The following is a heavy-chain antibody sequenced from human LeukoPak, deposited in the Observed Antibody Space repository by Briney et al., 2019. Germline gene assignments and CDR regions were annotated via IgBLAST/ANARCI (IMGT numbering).Heavy chain of an antibody. CDR3: ARDARLNNYCSGGSCYFDY. Sequence: ASVKVSCKASGYTFTSYGISWVRQAPGQGLEWMGWISAYNGNTNYAQKLQGRVTMTTDTSTSTAYMELRSLRSDDTAVYYCARDARLNNYCSGGSCYFDYWGQGTPVTVSS. CDR2: ISAYNGNT. CDR1: GYTFTSYG. V-gene: IGHV1-18*01. D-gene: IGHD2-15*01. J-gene: IGHJ4*02.